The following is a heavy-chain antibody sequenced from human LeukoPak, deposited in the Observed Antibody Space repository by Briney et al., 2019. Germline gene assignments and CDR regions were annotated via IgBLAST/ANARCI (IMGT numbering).Heavy chain of an antibody. D-gene: IGHD6-13*01. CDR2: LVGRGGST. CDR3: AKGKQQLVGDYYYYYYMDV. Sequence: GGSLKLSCAPPGSTLASKALSWARKPPGKGLDWSSVLVGRGGSTYYADSVKGRFTISRDNSKNTLYLQMNSLRAEDTAVYYCAKGKQQLVGDYYYYYYMDVWGKGTTVTVSS. J-gene: IGHJ6*03. CDR1: GSTLASKA. V-gene: IGHV3-23*01.